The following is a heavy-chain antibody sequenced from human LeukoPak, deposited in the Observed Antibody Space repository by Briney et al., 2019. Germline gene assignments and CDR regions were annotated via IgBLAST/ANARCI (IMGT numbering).Heavy chain of an antibody. D-gene: IGHD4-11*01. CDR2: IYYSGST. CDR3: ATMTDYRNWFDP. J-gene: IGHJ5*02. V-gene: IGHV4-39*01. Sequence: SETLSLTCTVSGGSISSGSYYWGWIRQPPGKGLEWIGSIYYSGSTYYNPSLKSRVTISVDTSKNQLSLKLSSVTAADTAVYYCATMTDYRNWFDPWGQGTLVTVSS. CDR1: GGSISSGSYY.